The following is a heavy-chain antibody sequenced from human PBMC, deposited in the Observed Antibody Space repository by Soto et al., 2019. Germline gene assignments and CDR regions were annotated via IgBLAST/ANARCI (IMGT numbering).Heavy chain of an antibody. CDR1: GYTITNYA. Sequence: ASVKVSCKASGYTITNYAFSWVRQAPSQWLEWMGWINPNSGGTNYAQKFQGRVTMTRDTSISTAYMELSRLRSDDTAVYYCARAWDIVVVPAAIVLDVWGQGTTDPVSS. V-gene: IGHV1-2*02. CDR2: INPNSGGT. J-gene: IGHJ6*02. D-gene: IGHD2-2*01. CDR3: ARAWDIVVVPAAIVLDV.